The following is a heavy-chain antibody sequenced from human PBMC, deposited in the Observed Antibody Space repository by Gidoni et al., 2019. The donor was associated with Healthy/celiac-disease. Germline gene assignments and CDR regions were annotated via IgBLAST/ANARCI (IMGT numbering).Heavy chain of an antibody. CDR1: GFTFRSYG. D-gene: IGHD3-9*01. Sequence: QVQLVESGGGVVQPGRSLRLSCAASGFTFRSYGMHWVRQAPGKGLEWVAVISYDGSNKYYADAVKGRFTISRDNSKNTLYLQMNSLRAEDTAVYYCAKDLSRILTGYYNSWGQGTLVTVSS. V-gene: IGHV3-30*18. J-gene: IGHJ1*01. CDR2: ISYDGSNK. CDR3: AKDLSRILTGYYNS.